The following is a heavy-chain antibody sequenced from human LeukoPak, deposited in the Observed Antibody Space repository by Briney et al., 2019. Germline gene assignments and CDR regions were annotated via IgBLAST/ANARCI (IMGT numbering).Heavy chain of an antibody. CDR2: IYHSGST. D-gene: IGHD5-12*01. CDR3: ASGNTGYDRDSFDI. V-gene: IGHV4-30-2*01. J-gene: IGHJ3*02. CDR1: GGSISSGGYS. Sequence: SETLSLTCAVSGGSISSGGYSWSWVRQPPGEGLEWVGYIYHSGSTYYNPSLQSRVTISLDRSKNQFSLELSSMTAADTAVYYCASGNTGYDRDSFDIWGQGTMVTVSP.